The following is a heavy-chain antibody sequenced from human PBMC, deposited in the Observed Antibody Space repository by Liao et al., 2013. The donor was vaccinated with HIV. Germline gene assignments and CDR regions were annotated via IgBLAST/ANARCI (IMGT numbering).Heavy chain of an antibody. D-gene: IGHD6-13*01. CDR1: GGPITTGGYF. CDR2: IYTSGST. CDR3: AKGASSSWSPTFDY. J-gene: IGHJ4*01. Sequence: QVQLQESGPGLVKPSQTLSLTCSVSGGPITTGGYFWSWIRQPAGKGLEWIGRIYTSGSTNYNPSLKSRVAISVDTSKNQFSLKLSSVTAADTAVYYCAKGASSSWSPTFDYWGHGTLVTVSS. V-gene: IGHV4-61*02.